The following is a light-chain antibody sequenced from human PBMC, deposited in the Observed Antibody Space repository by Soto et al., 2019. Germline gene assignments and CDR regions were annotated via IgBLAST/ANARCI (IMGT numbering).Light chain of an antibody. Sequence: LVLTQSPGTLSLSPGERATLSCGASQSVTNNFLAWYQQKPGQAPRLLIYGASIRATGVPDRFSGSGSGTDFTLNIITLEPGDFALYYCQHYGIPLFTFGTGTKVDIK. CDR1: QSVTNNF. CDR2: GAS. CDR3: QHYGIPLFT. V-gene: IGKV3-20*01. J-gene: IGKJ3*01.